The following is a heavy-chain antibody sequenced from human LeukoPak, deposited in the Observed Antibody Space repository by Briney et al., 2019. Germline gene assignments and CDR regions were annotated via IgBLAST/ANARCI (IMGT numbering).Heavy chain of an antibody. CDR3: ARCTTGNTHYPIDY. V-gene: IGHV3-21*05. CDR2: ISSSGAYT. D-gene: IGHD4-17*01. Sequence: GGSLRLSCAASGFIFTDYSINWVRQAPGEGLEWVSYISSSGAYTNYADSVKGRFTISRDNSKNTLYLQMNSLRAEDTAVYYCARCTTGNTHYPIDYWGQGTLVTVSS. J-gene: IGHJ4*02. CDR1: GFIFTDYS.